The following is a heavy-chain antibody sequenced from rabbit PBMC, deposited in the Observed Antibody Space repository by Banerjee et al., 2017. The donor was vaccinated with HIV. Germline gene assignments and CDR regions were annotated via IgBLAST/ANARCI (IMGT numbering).Heavy chain of an antibody. CDR1: GLDFSNNYW. D-gene: IGHD6-1*01. V-gene: IGHV1S40*01. CDR3: ARAVDADSYAYALSL. J-gene: IGHJ4*01. Sequence: QSLEESGGDLVKPGASLTLTCTASGLDFSNNYWICWVRQAPGKGLEWIACIYTGSSGSTYYASWAKGRFTISKTSSTTVTLQMTSLTAADTATYLCARAVDADSYAYALSLWGPGTLVTVS. CDR2: IYTGSSGST.